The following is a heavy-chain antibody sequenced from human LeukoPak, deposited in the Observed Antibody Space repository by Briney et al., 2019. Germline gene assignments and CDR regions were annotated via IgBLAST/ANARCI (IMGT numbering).Heavy chain of an antibody. Sequence: GGSLRLSCAASGFTFSDYYMSWVRQAPGKGLEWVSAISGSGGSTYYADSVKGRFTISRDNSKNTLYLQMNSLRAEDTAVYYCAFNYYGSGSYYDYWGQGTLVTVSS. CDR3: AFNYYGSGSYYDY. CDR1: GFTFSDYY. V-gene: IGHV3-23*01. CDR2: ISGSGGST. J-gene: IGHJ4*02. D-gene: IGHD3-10*01.